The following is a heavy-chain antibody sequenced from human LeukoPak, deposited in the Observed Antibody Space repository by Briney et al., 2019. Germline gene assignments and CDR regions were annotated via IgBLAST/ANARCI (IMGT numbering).Heavy chain of an antibody. CDR2: IYNSGST. CDR3: ARLNDRADAFDI. Sequence: SETLSLTCTVSGGSISSSYYYWGWIRQPPGKGLEWIGYIYNSGSTNYNPSLKSRVTISVDTSKNQFSLKLSSVTAADTAVYYCARLNDRADAFDIWGQGTMVTVSS. D-gene: IGHD3-22*01. V-gene: IGHV4-61*05. CDR1: GGSISSSYYY. J-gene: IGHJ3*02.